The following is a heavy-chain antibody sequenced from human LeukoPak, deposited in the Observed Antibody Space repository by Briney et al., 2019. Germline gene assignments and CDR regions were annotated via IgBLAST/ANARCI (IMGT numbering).Heavy chain of an antibody. J-gene: IGHJ4*02. D-gene: IGHD5-12*01. CDR2: ISSSSSTI. V-gene: IGHV3-48*02. Sequence: GGSLRLSCAASGFTFSSNSMSWARQAPGKGLEWVSYISSSSSTIYYADSVKGRFTISRDNAKNSLYLQMNSLRDEDTAVYYCARPQGLATLTPDYLGQGGMLTVSS. CDR3: ARPQGLATLTPDY. CDR1: GFTFSSNS.